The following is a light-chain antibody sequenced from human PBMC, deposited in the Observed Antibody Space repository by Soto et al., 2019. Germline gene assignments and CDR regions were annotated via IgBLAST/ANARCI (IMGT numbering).Light chain of an antibody. CDR2: EVS. J-gene: IGLJ1*01. V-gene: IGLV2-14*01. CDR1: SSDVGGYNY. CDR3: SSYTITSTYV. Sequence: SVLTNPASVSGSPGQSITISCTGTSSDVGGYNYVSWYQQHPGKAPKLMIYEVSDRPSGVSNRFSGSKSGNTASLTISGLQAEDEADYYCSSYTITSTYVFGTGTKVTVL.